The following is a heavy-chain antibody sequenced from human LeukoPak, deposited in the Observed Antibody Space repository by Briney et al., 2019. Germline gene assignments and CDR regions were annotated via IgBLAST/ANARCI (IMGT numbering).Heavy chain of an antibody. CDR1: GFTFSSYS. Sequence: PGGSLRLSCAASGFTFSSYSMNWVRQAPGKGLEWVSSISSSSYIYYADSVKGRFTISRDNSKNTLYLQMNSLRAEDTAVYYCAKDPLYDSSGYLDYWGQGTLVTVSS. J-gene: IGHJ4*02. CDR2: ISSSSYI. CDR3: AKDPLYDSSGYLDY. D-gene: IGHD3-22*01. V-gene: IGHV3-21*04.